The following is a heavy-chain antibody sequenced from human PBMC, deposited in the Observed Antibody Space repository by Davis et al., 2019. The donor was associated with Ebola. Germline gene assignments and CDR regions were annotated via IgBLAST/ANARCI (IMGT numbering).Heavy chain of an antibody. J-gene: IGHJ5*02. CDR1: GDSISSSNW. CDR3: ARVVTMIVGGWFDP. Sequence: SETLSLTCAVSGDSISSSNWWSWVRQPPGKGLEWIGEISQSGSTNYNPSLKSRVTISVDTSKNQFSLKLSSVTAADTAVYYCARVVTMIVGGWFDPWGQGTLVTVSS. CDR2: ISQSGST. V-gene: IGHV4-4*02. D-gene: IGHD3-22*01.